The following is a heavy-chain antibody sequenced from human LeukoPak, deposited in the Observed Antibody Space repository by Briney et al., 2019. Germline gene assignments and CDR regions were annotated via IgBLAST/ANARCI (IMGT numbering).Heavy chain of an antibody. D-gene: IGHD6-13*01. CDR1: GFTFSSYE. CDR2: ISSSGSTI. CDR3: ARDKSAAPGMRY. J-gene: IGHJ4*02. V-gene: IGHV3-48*03. Sequence: GGSLRLSCAASGFTFSSYEMNWVRQAPGKGLEWVSYISSSGSTIYYADSVKGRFTISRDNSKNTLYLQMNSLRAEDTAVYYCARDKSAAPGMRYWGQGTLVTVSS.